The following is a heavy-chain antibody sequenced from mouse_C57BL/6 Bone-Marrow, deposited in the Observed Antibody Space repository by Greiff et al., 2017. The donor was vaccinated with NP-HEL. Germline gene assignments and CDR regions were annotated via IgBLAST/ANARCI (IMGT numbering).Heavy chain of an antibody. CDR2: IYPSDSET. CDR3: ARRKGPYGPPYYFDY. Sequence: QVQLQQPGAELVRPGSSVKLSCKASGYTFTSYWMDWVKQRPGQGLEWIGNIYPSDSETHYNQKFKDTATLTVDKSSSTAYMQLSSLTSEDSAVYYCARRKGPYGPPYYFDYWGQGTTLTVSS. V-gene: IGHV1-61*01. CDR1: GYTFTSYW. D-gene: IGHD1-1*02. J-gene: IGHJ2*01.